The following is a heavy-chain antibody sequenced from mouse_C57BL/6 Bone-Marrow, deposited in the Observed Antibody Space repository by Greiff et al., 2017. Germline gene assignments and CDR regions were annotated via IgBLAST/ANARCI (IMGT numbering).Heavy chain of an antibody. V-gene: IGHV6-6*01. J-gene: IGHJ2*01. D-gene: IGHD2-4*01. CDR3: TVYYDYDGYYFDY. CDR2: IRNKANNHAT. Sequence: EVKLVESGGGLVQPGGSMKLSCAASGFTFSDAWMDWVRQSPEKGLEWVAEIRNKANNHATYYAESVKGRFTISRDDSKSSVYLQMNSLRAEDTGIYYCTVYYDYDGYYFDYSGQGTTLTVSS. CDR1: GFTFSDAW.